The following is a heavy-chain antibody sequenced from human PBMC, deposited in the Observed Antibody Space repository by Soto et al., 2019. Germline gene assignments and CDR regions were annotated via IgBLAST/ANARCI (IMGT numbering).Heavy chain of an antibody. J-gene: IGHJ4*02. V-gene: IGHV3-23*01. CDR3: AKDRPSYYDILTGYYGPQLFDY. CDR1: GFTFSSYA. CDR2: ISGSGGST. Sequence: PGGSLRLSCAASGFTFSSYAMSWVRQAPGKGLEWVSAISGSGGSTYYADSVKGRFTISRDNSKNTLYLQMNSLRAEDTAVYYCAKDRPSYYDILTGYYGPQLFDYWGQGTLVTVSS. D-gene: IGHD3-9*01.